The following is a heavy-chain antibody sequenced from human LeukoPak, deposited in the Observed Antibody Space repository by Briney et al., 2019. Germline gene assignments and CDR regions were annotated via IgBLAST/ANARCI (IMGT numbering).Heavy chain of an antibody. J-gene: IGHJ2*01. Sequence: NPSETLSLTCTVSGGSISSYYWSWIRQPPGKGLEWIGYIYYSGSTNYNPSLKSRVTISVDTSKNQFSLKLSSVTAADTAVYYCAIGSSGSYYDWYFDPWGRGTLVTVSS. CDR2: IYYSGST. V-gene: IGHV4-59*08. D-gene: IGHD1-26*01. CDR1: GGSISSYY. CDR3: AIGSSGSYYDWYFDP.